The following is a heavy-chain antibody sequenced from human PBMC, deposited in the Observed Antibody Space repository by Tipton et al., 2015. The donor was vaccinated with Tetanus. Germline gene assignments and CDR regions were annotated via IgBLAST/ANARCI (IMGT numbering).Heavy chain of an antibody. V-gene: IGHV4-34*01. D-gene: IGHD3-22*01. CDR2: VNQAGNT. Sequence: TLSLTCAVYGGSFTDYSWSWIRQPPGQGLEWIGEVNQAGNTDYIPSLKGRVTMSLDTSKSQLFLNLSSVTAADTAVYYCARGSRTRIYDSSGYSFRYFYGMDVWGLGATVTVSS. CDR1: GGSFTDYS. CDR3: ARGSRTRIYDSSGYSFRYFYGMDV. J-gene: IGHJ6*02.